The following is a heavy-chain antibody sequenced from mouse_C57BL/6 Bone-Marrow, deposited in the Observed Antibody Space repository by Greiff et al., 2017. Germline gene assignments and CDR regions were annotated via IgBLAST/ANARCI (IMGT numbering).Heavy chain of an antibody. V-gene: IGHV14-4*01. CDR1: GFNIKDDY. J-gene: IGHJ3*01. CDR2: IDPENGDT. Sequence: VQLKQSGAELVRPGASVKLSCTASGFNIKDDYMHWVKQRPEQGLEWIGWIDPENGDTEYASKFQGKATITADTSSNTAYLQLSSLTSEDTADYYCTTLCYGSEAWFAYWGQGTLVTVSA. D-gene: IGHD1-1*01. CDR3: TTLCYGSEAWFAY.